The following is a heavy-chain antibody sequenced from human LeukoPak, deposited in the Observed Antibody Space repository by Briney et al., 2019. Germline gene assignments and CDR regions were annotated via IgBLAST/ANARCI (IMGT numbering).Heavy chain of an antibody. D-gene: IGHD3-22*01. CDR1: GGSISSYY. J-gene: IGHJ5*02. CDR3: ARVTRTYYYDSSGFTLYWFDP. V-gene: IGHV4-59*01. CDR2: IYYSGST. Sequence: SETLSLTCTVSGGSISSYYWSWIRQPPGKGLEWIGYIYYSGSTNYNPSLKSRVTISVDTSKNQFSLKLSSVTAADTAVYYCARVTRTYYYDSSGFTLYWFDPWGQGTLVTVSS.